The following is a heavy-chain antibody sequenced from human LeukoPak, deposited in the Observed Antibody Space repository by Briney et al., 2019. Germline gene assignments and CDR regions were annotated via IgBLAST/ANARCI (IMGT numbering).Heavy chain of an antibody. V-gene: IGHV3-23*01. D-gene: IGHD6-19*01. Sequence: GGSLRLSCAASGFTFSSYAMSWVRQAPGKGLEWVSAISGSGGSTYYADSVKGRFTISRDNSKNTLYLQMDSLRAEDTAVYYCAKQVGSGWYYFDYWGQGTLVTVSS. CDR2: ISGSGGST. CDR1: GFTFSSYA. J-gene: IGHJ4*02. CDR3: AKQVGSGWYYFDY.